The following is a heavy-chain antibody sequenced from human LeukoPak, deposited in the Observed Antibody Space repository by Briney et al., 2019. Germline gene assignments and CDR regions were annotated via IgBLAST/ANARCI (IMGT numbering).Heavy chain of an antibody. V-gene: IGHV3-21*01. Sequence: GGSLRLSCAASGFTFSSYSMGWVRQAPGKGLEWVSSISSSSSYIYYADSVKGRFTISRDNAENSLYLQMNSLRAEDTAVYYCASRSSGYYYDYWGQGTLVTVSS. J-gene: IGHJ4*02. D-gene: IGHD3-22*01. CDR3: ASRSSGYYYDY. CDR1: GFTFSSYS. CDR2: ISSSSSYI.